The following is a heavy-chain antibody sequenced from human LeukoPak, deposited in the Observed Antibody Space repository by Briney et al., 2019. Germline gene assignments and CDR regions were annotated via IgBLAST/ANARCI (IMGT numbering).Heavy chain of an antibody. Sequence: ASVTVSCKASGYTFTGYYMHWVRQAPGQGLEWMGWLNPNSGTTNFAQKFQGRVTMTRDTSITTAYMELNRLTYDDTALYYCAREMGGAPRGFDYWGRGTLVSVSS. V-gene: IGHV1-2*02. D-gene: IGHD3-16*01. CDR3: AREMGGAPRGFDY. J-gene: IGHJ4*02. CDR2: LNPNSGTT. CDR1: GYTFTGYY.